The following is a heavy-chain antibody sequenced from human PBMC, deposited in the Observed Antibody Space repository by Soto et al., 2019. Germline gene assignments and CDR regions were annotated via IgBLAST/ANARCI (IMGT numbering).Heavy chain of an antibody. CDR2: INPSGGST. D-gene: IGHD3-9*01. CDR1: GYTFPSYY. V-gene: IGHV1-46*01. CDR3: AREGLSLRYFDWLLSPRSWAY. J-gene: IGHJ4*02. Sequence: ASVQVSCKASGYTFPSYYMHWVRQAPGQGLEWMGIINPSGGSTSYAQKFQGRVTMTRDTSTSTVYMELGSLRSEDTAVYYCAREGLSLRYFDWLLSPRSWAYWGQGTLVTVSS.